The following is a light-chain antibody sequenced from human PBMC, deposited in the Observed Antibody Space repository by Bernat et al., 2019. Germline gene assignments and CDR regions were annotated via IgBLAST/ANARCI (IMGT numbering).Light chain of an antibody. CDR2: AAS. Sequence: DIQMTQSPSSLSASVGYRVTITCRASQSISSYLNWYQQKPGKAPKLLIYAASSLQSGVPSRFSGSGSGTDFTLTISSLQPVDFATYYCQQSYSTPITFGHGTRLEIK. CDR3: QQSYSTPIT. J-gene: IGKJ5*01. V-gene: IGKV1-39*01. CDR1: QSISSY.